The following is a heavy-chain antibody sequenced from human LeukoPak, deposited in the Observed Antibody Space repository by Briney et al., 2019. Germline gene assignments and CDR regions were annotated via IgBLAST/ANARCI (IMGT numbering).Heavy chain of an antibody. D-gene: IGHD1-1*01. CDR2: INHSGST. CDR1: GGSFSGYY. V-gene: IGHV4-34*01. Sequence: SETLSLTCAVYGGSFSGYYWSWIRQPPGKGLEWIGEINHSGSTNYNPSLKSRVTISVDTSKNQFSLNLTSVTAADSAVYYCARVSWFPGTSYYYMDVWGKGTTVTVSS. CDR3: ARVSWFPGTSYYYMDV. J-gene: IGHJ6*03.